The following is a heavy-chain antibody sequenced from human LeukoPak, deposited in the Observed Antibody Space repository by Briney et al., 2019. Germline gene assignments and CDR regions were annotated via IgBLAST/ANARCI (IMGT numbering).Heavy chain of an antibody. Sequence: PSETLSLNCTGSGGSISSYYWSWIRQPPGKGLEWIGYIYHSGSTNYNPSLKSRVTISVDTSKNQFSLKLSSVTAADTAVYYCARISRAFDIWGQGTMVTVSS. D-gene: IGHD2-2*01. CDR3: ARISRAFDI. CDR1: GGSISSYY. J-gene: IGHJ3*02. CDR2: IYHSGST. V-gene: IGHV4-59*01.